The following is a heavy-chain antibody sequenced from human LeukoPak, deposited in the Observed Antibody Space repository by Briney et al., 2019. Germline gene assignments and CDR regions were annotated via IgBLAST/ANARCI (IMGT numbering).Heavy chain of an antibody. D-gene: IGHD3-10*01. CDR1: GYTFTSYY. Sequence: ASVKVSCKASGYTFTSYYMHWVRQVPGQGLEWMGIINPSGGSTSYAQKFQGRVTITRDTSASTAYMELSSLRSEDTAVYYCARDQFPTSITMVRGVPNWFDPWGQGTLVTVSS. J-gene: IGHJ5*02. CDR2: INPSGGST. V-gene: IGHV1-46*01. CDR3: ARDQFPTSITMVRGVPNWFDP.